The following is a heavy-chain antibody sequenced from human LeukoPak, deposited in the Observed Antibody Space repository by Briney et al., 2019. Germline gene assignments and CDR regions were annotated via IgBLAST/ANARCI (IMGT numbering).Heavy chain of an antibody. J-gene: IGHJ6*02. CDR3: ARLSTRIAVAGAYYYYGMDV. Sequence: SETLSLTCTVSGGSISSYYWSWIRQPPGKGLEWIGYIYYSGGTNYNPSLKSRVTISVDTSKNQFSLKLSSVTAADTAVYYSARLSTRIAVAGAYYYYGMDVWGQGTTVTVSS. CDR2: IYYSGGT. V-gene: IGHV4-59*08. D-gene: IGHD6-19*01. CDR1: GGSISSYY.